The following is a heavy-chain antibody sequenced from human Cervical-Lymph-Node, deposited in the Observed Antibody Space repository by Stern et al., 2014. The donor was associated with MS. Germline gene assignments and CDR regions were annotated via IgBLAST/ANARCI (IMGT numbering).Heavy chain of an antibody. D-gene: IGHD2-2*01. Sequence: VQLVESGGGLVQPGGSLRLSCAASGFIFSSYSMNWVRQAPGKGLEWVSYISSYSNSIYYADSVKGRFTISRDNPKNSLYLQMDSLRAEDTAVYYCARGPRGYCTSNTCSIDYWGKGILVTVSS. J-gene: IGHJ4*02. CDR2: ISSYSNSI. V-gene: IGHV3-48*01. CDR1: GFIFSSYS. CDR3: ARGPRGYCTSNTCSIDY.